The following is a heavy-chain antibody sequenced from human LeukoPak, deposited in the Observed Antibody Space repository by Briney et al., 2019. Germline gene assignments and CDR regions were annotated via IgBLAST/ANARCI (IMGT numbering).Heavy chain of an antibody. CDR3: ARDGSRGGDNDN. CDR1: GGSISSYY. D-gene: IGHD4-17*01. V-gene: IGHV4-4*07. Sequence: SETLSLTCTVSGGSISSYYWSWIRQPAGKGLEWIGRIYTSGSTNYNPSLKSRVTMSVDTSKNQFSLKLSSVTAEDTAVYYCARDGSRGGDNDNWGQGTLVTVSS. CDR2: IYTSGST. J-gene: IGHJ4*02.